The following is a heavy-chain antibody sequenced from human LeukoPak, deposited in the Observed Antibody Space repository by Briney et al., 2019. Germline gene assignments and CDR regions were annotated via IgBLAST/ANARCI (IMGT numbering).Heavy chain of an antibody. Sequence: GESLKISCKGSGYSFTSYWIAWVRQMPGKGLEWMGIIYPSDSDTRYSPSFQDQVTISVDKSISTAYLQWSSLKTSDTAMYYCARHGATFGEYCSGGTCHLNAFDIWARGTMVTVSS. CDR3: ARHGATFGEYCSGGTCHLNAFDI. CDR2: IYPSDSDT. V-gene: IGHV5-51*01. J-gene: IGHJ3*02. CDR1: GYSFTSYW. D-gene: IGHD2-15*01.